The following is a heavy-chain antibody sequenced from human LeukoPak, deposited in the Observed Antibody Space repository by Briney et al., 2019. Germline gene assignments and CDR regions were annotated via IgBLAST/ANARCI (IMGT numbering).Heavy chain of an antibody. CDR1: GFTFSSYG. CDR2: ICYDGSNK. J-gene: IGHJ4*02. Sequence: GGSLRLSCAGSGFTFSSYGMHGVGQAPGKGVEWVAVICYDGSNKYYADSVKGGFTISRDNSKNTLYLQMNSLRAEDRAVHYCARTNERGSGSYPFDYWGQGTLVTVSS. V-gene: IGHV3-33*01. D-gene: IGHD3-10*01. CDR3: ARTNERGSGSYPFDY.